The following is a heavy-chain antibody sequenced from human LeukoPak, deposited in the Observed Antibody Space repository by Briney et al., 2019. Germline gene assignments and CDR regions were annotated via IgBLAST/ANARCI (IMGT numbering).Heavy chain of an antibody. Sequence: GRSLRLSCAASGFTFTNYAIHWVRQAPGKGPEWVAYTSVDGNDKRYADSVKGRFTVSRDNSKNTLYLQMNSLRPEDSAAYYCARDPSGSFDYWGQGTLVTISS. D-gene: IGHD3-10*01. CDR2: TSVDGNDK. J-gene: IGHJ4*02. CDR1: GFTFTNYA. CDR3: ARDPSGSFDY. V-gene: IGHV3-30*01.